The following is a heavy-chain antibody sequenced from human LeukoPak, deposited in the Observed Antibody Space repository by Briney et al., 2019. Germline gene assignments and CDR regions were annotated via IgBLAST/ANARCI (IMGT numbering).Heavy chain of an antibody. CDR3: AGNSIAGLCDY. CDR1: GYTFTSFD. V-gene: IGHV1-8*01. CDR2: MNTNSGNT. D-gene: IGHD6-6*01. Sequence: GASVKVSCKASGYTFTSFDINWVPQATGQGLEWMGWMNTNSGNTGYAQKFQGRVTMTRNTSISTAYMELSRLRSEDTAVYYCAGNSIAGLCDYCGQGTLVTVSS. J-gene: IGHJ4*02.